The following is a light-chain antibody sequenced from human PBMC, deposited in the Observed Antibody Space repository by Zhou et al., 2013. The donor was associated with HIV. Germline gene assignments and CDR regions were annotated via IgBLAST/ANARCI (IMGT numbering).Light chain of an antibody. J-gene: IGKJ5*01. V-gene: IGKV1-12*01. CDR2: GAS. CDR3: QQLNSFPLT. CDR1: QEIFTY. Sequence: IQLTQSPPSLSASIGDRVNITCRASQEIFTYLAWYQQTPGKAPRVLIYGASTLQSGVSSRFSGSGSGADFTLTISGLQREDFAIYYCQQLNSFPLTFGQGSRLEI.